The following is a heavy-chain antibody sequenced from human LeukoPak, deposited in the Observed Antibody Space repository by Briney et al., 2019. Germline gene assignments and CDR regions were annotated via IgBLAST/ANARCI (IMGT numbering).Heavy chain of an antibody. J-gene: IGHJ5*02. D-gene: IGHD2-2*01. V-gene: IGHV1-2*02. CDR3: ARDGLECSSTSCYYHWFDP. CDR2: INPNSGGT. Sequence: GASVKVSCKASGYTFTGYYMHWVRQAPGQGLEWMGWINPNSGGTNYAQKFQGRVTMTRDTSISTAYMELSRLRSDDTAVYYCARDGLECSSTSCYYHWFDPWGQGTLVTVSS. CDR1: GYTFTGYY.